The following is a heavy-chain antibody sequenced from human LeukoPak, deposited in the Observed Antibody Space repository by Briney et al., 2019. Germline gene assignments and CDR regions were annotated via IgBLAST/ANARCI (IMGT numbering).Heavy chain of an antibody. Sequence: GGSLRLSCAASGFTFSTYWMHWVRHAPGKGLVWVSRINSDGNSTNYADSVKGRFTISRDNAKNTLYLQMNSLRAEDTAVYFCARVLDGSGSRSFDYWGQGTLVTVSS. CDR2: INSDGNST. V-gene: IGHV3-74*01. CDR1: GFTFSTYW. D-gene: IGHD3-10*01. CDR3: ARVLDGSGSRSFDY. J-gene: IGHJ4*02.